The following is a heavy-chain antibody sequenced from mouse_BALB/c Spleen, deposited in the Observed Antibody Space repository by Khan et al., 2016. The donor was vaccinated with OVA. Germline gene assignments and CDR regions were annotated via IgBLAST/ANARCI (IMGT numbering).Heavy chain of an antibody. CDR1: GFSLTGYG. D-gene: IGHD2-10*01. J-gene: IGHJ4*01. CDR3: ARAYYGNYREAMDY. CDR2: IWGDGST. Sequence: QVQLKESGPGLVAPSQSLSITCTVSGFSLTGYGVNWVRQPPGKGLEWLGMIWGDGSTDYNSAIKSRLSISKDNSKSHVFLKMNSLQTDDTARYYCARAYYGNYREAMDYWGQGTSVTVSS. V-gene: IGHV2-6-7*01.